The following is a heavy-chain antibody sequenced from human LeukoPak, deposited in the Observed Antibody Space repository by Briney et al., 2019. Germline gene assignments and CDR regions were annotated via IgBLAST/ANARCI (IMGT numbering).Heavy chain of an antibody. D-gene: IGHD3-10*01. J-gene: IGHJ4*02. V-gene: IGHV4-59*08. CDR1: GGSISSYY. CDR3: ARRRHGSSHVDY. CDR2: IYYSGST. Sequence: SETLSLTCTVSGGSISSYYWSWIRQPPGKGLEWIGYIYYSGSTNYNPSLKSRVTISVDTSENQFSLKLTSVTAADTAVYYCARRRHGSSHVDYWGQGTLVTVSS.